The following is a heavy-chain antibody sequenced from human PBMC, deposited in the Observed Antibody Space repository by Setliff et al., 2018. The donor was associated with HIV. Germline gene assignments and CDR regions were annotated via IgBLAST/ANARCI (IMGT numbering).Heavy chain of an antibody. Sequence: PSETLSLTCTVSGYSISSDYYWGWIRQPPGKGLEWIGNIYHSGSTYYNPSLKSRVTISVDTSKNQFSLKLSSVTAADTAMYYCAAFLVSPVTTQDYWGQGTPVTVSS. J-gene: IGHJ4*02. CDR3: AAFLVSPVTTQDY. V-gene: IGHV4-38-2*02. D-gene: IGHD4-17*01. CDR2: IYHSGST. CDR1: GYSISSDYY.